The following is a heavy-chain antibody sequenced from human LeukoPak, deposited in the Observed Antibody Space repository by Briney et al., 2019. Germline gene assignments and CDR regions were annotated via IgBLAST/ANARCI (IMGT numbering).Heavy chain of an antibody. V-gene: IGHV3-11*04. J-gene: IGHJ4*02. D-gene: IGHD7-27*01. CDR3: ARGQVTGDDELFEY. CDR2: ISTSGSTI. CDR1: GFTFSDYY. Sequence: PGGSLRLSCAASGFTFSDYYMSWIRQAPGKGLECVSYISTSGSTIYYADSVKGRFTISRDNAKNSLYLQMNSLRVEDTAVFYCARGQVTGDDELFEYWGQGTLVTVSS.